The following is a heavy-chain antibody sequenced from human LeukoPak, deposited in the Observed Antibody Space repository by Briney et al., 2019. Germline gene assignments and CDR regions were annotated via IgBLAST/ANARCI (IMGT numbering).Heavy chain of an antibody. J-gene: IGHJ5*02. CDR3: ARGVGEPLLKTTVTIGDNNWFDP. D-gene: IGHD4-17*01. Sequence: GGSLRLSCAASGFTFDDYAMHWVRQAPGKGLEWVSGISWNSGSIGYADSVKGRFTISRENAKNSLYLQMNSLRAGDTAVYYCARGVGEPLLKTTVTIGDNNWFDPWGQGTLVTVSS. CDR2: ISWNSGSI. V-gene: IGHV3-9*01. CDR1: GFTFDDYA.